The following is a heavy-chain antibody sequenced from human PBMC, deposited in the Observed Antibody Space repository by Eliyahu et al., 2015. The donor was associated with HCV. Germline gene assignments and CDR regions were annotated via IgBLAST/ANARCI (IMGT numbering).Heavy chain of an antibody. CDR2: ITSGGTT. V-gene: IGHV3-23*01. Sequence: EVQLLESGGGLVQPGGSLRLSCAASGFTFXSYAMSWVRQAPGKGLEWVSVITSGGTTYYADSVKGRFTISRDNSRNTLYLQVHSLRVEDTAVYYCAKDLSPGGAPVDFDLWGRGTLVTVSS. J-gene: IGHJ2*01. CDR1: GFTFXSYA. D-gene: IGHD2-21*01. CDR3: AKDLSPGGAPVDFDL.